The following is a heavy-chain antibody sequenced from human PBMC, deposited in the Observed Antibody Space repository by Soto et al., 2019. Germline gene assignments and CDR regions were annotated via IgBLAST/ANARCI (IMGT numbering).Heavy chain of an antibody. CDR1: GGSISSSSYY. CDR2: IYYSGST. D-gene: IGHD6-19*01. CDR3: ARLSMSSGSDY. J-gene: IGHJ4*02. Sequence: QLQLQESGPGLVKPSETLSLTCTVSGGSISSSSYYWGWIRQPPGKGLEWIGSIYYSGSTYYNPSLKSRVTISVDTSKNQFSLQLSSVTAADTAVYYCARLSMSSGSDYWGQGTLVTVSS. V-gene: IGHV4-39*01.